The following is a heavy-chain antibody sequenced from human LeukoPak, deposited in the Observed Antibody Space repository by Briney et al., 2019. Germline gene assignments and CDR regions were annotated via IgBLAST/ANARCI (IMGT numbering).Heavy chain of an antibody. D-gene: IGHD1-1*01. Sequence: PETLCLICTVSGGSTSSYYWSWIRQPPGKGLEWIGYIYYSGSTNYNPSLKSRVTISVDTSKNQFSLKLSSVTATDTAVYYCARAPWNPENWFAPWGQRCLVTVSS. CDR3: ARAPWNPENWFAP. J-gene: IGHJ5*02. V-gene: IGHV4-59*01. CDR1: GGSTSSYY. CDR2: IYYSGST.